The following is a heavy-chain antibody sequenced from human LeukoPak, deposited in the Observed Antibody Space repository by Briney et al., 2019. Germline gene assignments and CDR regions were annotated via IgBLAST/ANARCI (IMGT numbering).Heavy chain of an antibody. CDR1: GYTFTSYY. Sequence: GASVKVSCKASGYTFTSYYMHWVRQAPGQGLEWMGIINPSGGSTSYAQKFQGRVTMTRDTSTSTVYMELSSLRSEDTAVYYCARDRKSDIVVVVAATTFVLDPWDQGTLVTVSS. V-gene: IGHV1-46*01. CDR3: ARDRKSDIVVVVAATTFVLDP. D-gene: IGHD2-15*01. J-gene: IGHJ5*02. CDR2: INPSGGST.